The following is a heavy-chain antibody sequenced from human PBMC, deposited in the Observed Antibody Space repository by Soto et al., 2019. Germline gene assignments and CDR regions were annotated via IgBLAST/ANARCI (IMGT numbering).Heavy chain of an antibody. J-gene: IGHJ6*02. CDR2: INHSGST. CDR3: ARALGAAYYCYGMDV. D-gene: IGHD3-16*01. V-gene: IGHV4-34*01. CDR1: GGSFSCYY. Sequence: SETLSLTCAVYGGSFSCYYWSWIRQPPGKGLEWIGEINHSGSTNYNPSLKSRVTISVDTSKNQFSLKLSSVTAADTAVYYCARALGAAYYCYGMDVWGQGTTVTVSS.